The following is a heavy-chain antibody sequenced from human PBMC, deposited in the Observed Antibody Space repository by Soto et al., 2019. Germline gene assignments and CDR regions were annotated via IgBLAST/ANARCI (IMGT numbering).Heavy chain of an antibody. D-gene: IGHD6-6*01. J-gene: IGHJ6*02. Sequence: GASVKVSCKASGYTFTSYGISWVRQAPGQGLEWMGWISAYSGNTNYAQKLQGRVTMTTDTSTSTAYMELRSLRSDDTAVYYCARDHQLEPPGERRRYYYYYGMDVWGQGTTVTVSS. V-gene: IGHV1-18*04. CDR2: ISAYSGNT. CDR3: ARDHQLEPPGERRRYYYYYGMDV. CDR1: GYTFTSYG.